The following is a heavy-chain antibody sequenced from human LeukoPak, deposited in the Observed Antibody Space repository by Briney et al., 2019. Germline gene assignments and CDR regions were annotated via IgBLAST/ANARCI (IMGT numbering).Heavy chain of an antibody. Sequence: GASVKVSCKASGYTFTGYYMHWVRQAPGQGLEWMGWIDPNSGGTNDAQKFQGRVTMTRDTSISTAYMELSRLRSDDTAVYYCARDPEYCSSTSCQNWFDPWGQGTLVTVSS. V-gene: IGHV1-2*02. D-gene: IGHD2-2*01. CDR3: ARDPEYCSSTSCQNWFDP. CDR2: IDPNSGGT. J-gene: IGHJ5*02. CDR1: GYTFTGYY.